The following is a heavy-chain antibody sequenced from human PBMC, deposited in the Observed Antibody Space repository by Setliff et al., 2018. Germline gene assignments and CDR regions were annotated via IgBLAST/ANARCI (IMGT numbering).Heavy chain of an antibody. J-gene: IGHJ6*03. V-gene: IGHV1-2*02. Sequence: ASVKVSCKAFGYPFTGYYYNHWVRQAPGQGPEWMGWINPNTGAAKYAQQFQGRVTMTRDVSLRTVYLDLSGLTSDDTAVYYCTRDPTGSNFYNFQFYMDVWGKGTTVTVSS. CDR3: TRDPTGSNFYNFQFYMDV. CDR2: INPNTGAA. D-gene: IGHD1-1*01. CDR1: GYPFTGYY.